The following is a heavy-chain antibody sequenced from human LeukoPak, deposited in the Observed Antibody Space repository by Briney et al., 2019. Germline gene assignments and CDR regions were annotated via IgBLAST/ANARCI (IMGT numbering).Heavy chain of an antibody. D-gene: IGHD1-1*01. Sequence: GGSLRLSCATSGFTFRSSWMSWVRQAPGKGLEWVANIKEDGSEEYYLDSVKGRFTVSRDNAKNSLYLQMNSLRAEDTAVYYCARCTDNYYYYYMDVWGKGTTVTVSS. CDR1: GFTFRSSW. CDR2: IKEDGSEE. J-gene: IGHJ6*03. V-gene: IGHV3-7*01. CDR3: ARCTDNYYYYYMDV.